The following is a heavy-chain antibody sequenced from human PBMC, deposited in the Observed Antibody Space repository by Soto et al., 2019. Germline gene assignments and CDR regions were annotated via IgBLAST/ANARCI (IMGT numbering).Heavy chain of an antibody. CDR3: TTDLDIYGYYPLGLGDY. D-gene: IGHD4-17*01. CDR1: GFTFSNAW. J-gene: IGHJ4*02. Sequence: EVQLVESGGGLVKPGGSLRLSCAASGFTFSNAWMSWVRQAPGKGLEWVGRIKSKTDGGTTDYAAPVKGRFTISRDDSKNTLYLQLNSLKTDVTAVYYCTTDLDIYGYYPLGLGDYLCQGTLVTVSS. V-gene: IGHV3-15*01. CDR2: IKSKTDGGTT.